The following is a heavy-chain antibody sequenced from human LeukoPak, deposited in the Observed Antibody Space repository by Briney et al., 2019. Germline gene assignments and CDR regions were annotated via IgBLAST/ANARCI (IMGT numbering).Heavy chain of an antibody. CDR1: GYTFTGYY. CDR3: ARVYRWTTPNDAFDI. CDR2: INPNSGGT. V-gene: IGHV1-2*02. Sequence: ASAKVSCKASGYTFTGYYMHWVRQAPGQGLEWMGWINPNSGGTNYAQKFQGRVTMTRDTSISTAYMELSRLRSDDTAVYYCARVYRWTTPNDAFDIWGQGTMVTVSS. D-gene: IGHD3-16*02. J-gene: IGHJ3*02.